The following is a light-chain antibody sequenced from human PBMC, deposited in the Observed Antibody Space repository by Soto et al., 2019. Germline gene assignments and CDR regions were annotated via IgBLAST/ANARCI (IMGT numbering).Light chain of an antibody. CDR1: SSDVGSYNL. CDR3: CSYAGSYTFEV. J-gene: IGLJ1*01. CDR2: EVS. V-gene: IGLV2-23*02. Sequence: QSALTQPASVSGSPGQSITISCTGTSSDVGSYNLVSWYQQHPGKAPKLIISEVSKRPSGVSNRFSGSKSGNTASLTISGLKAEDEADYYCCSYAGSYTFEVFGTGTKLTVL.